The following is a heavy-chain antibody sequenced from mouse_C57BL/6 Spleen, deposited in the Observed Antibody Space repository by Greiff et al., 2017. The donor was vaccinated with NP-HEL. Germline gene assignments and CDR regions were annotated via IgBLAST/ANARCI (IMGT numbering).Heavy chain of an antibody. CDR2: FYPGSGSI. CDR3: ARHEFYYYGSSFLAMDY. CDR1: GYTFTEYT. D-gene: IGHD1-1*01. J-gene: IGHJ4*01. V-gene: IGHV1-62-2*01. Sequence: VQLQQSGAELVKPGASVKLSCKASGYTFTEYTIHWVKQRSGQGLEWIGWFYPGSGSIKYNEKFKDKATLTADKSSSTVYMELSRLTSEDSAVYFCARHEFYYYGSSFLAMDYWGQGTSVTVSS.